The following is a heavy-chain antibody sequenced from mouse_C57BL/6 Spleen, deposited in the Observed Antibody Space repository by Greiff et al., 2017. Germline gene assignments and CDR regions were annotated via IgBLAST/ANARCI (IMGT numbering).Heavy chain of an antibody. Sequence: VQLQQPGAELVRPGTSVKLSCKASGYTFTSYWMHWVKQRPGQGLEWIGVIDPSDSYTNYNQKFKGKATLTVDPSSSTAYMQLSSLTSEDSAVYYCASNYRSAMDYWGQGTSVTVSS. CDR3: ASNYRSAMDY. CDR2: IDPSDSYT. J-gene: IGHJ4*01. V-gene: IGHV1-59*01. D-gene: IGHD2-1*01. CDR1: GYTFTSYW.